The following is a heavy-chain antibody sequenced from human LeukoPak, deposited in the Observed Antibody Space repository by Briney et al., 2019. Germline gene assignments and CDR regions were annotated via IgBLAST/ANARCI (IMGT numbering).Heavy chain of an antibody. V-gene: IGHV3-23*01. J-gene: IGHJ4*02. Sequence: GGSLTLSCAASGFTFSSFSMTWVRQAPGKGLEWDSVISGSGASTYYADFVKGRFTMSRDNSKNKLYLHMNSLRAEDTAVYYCAKGGRDIAAAGRFLDCWGQGTLVTVSS. CDR3: AKGGRDIAAAGRFLDC. CDR2: ISGSGAST. CDR1: GFTFSSFS. D-gene: IGHD6-13*01.